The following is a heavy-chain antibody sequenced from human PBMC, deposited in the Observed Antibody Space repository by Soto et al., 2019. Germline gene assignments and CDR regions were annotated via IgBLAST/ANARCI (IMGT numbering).Heavy chain of an antibody. CDR1: GGSISGYY. Sequence: SETLSLTCTVSGGSISGYYWSWIRQPPGKRLEWIGYIDYYGSTNYNPSLKSRVTISVDTSKNQFSLKLSSVTAADTAVYYCARGRRSGWLTFDYWGQGTLVTVSS. D-gene: IGHD6-19*01. CDR2: IDYYGST. CDR3: ARGRRSGWLTFDY. J-gene: IGHJ4*02. V-gene: IGHV4-59*12.